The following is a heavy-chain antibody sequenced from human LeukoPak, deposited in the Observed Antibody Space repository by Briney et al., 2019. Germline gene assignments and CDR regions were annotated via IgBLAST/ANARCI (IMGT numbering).Heavy chain of an antibody. CDR1: GGSISSSSYY. V-gene: IGHV4-39*07. CDR3: ARGLVVPAAMRYYYYYYGMDV. CDR2: IYYSGST. D-gene: IGHD2-2*01. J-gene: IGHJ6*02. Sequence: PSETLSLTCTVSGGSISSSSYYWGWIRQPPGKGLEWIGSIYYSGSTYYNPSLKSRVTISVDTSKNQFSLKLSSVTAAGTAVYYCARGLVVPAAMRYYYYYYGMDVWGQGTTVTVSS.